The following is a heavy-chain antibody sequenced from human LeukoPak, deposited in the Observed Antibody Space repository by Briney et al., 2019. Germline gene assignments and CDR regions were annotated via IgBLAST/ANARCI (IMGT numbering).Heavy chain of an antibody. CDR3: ARFLSQSGLHDFDY. J-gene: IGHJ4*02. D-gene: IGHD5-24*01. CDR2: IYYSGST. V-gene: IGHV4-30-4*08. Sequence: PSQTLSLTCTVSGGSISSGDYYWSWIRQPPGKGLEWIGYIYYSGSTYYNPSLKSRVTISVDTSKNQFSLKLSSVTAADTAVYYCARFLSQSGLHDFDYWGQGTLVPVSS. CDR1: GGSISSGDYY.